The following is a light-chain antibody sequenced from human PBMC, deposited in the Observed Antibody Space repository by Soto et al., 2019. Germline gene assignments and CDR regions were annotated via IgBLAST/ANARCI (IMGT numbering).Light chain of an antibody. J-gene: IGLJ3*02. Sequence: QAVVTQEPSLTVSPGGTVTLTCGSSSGAVTSGHFPYWFQQRPGQAPRTLIYDTCNKHSWTPARFSGSLLGGKAALTLSGAQPEDEADYYCLLSYSGARVFGGGTKLTVL. CDR1: SGAVTSGHF. CDR3: LLSYSGARV. CDR2: DTC. V-gene: IGLV7-46*01.